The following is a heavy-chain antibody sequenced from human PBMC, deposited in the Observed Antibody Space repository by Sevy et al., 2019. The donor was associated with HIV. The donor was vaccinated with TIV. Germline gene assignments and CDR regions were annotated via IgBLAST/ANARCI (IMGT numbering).Heavy chain of an antibody. V-gene: IGHV3-9*01. CDR1: GFTFDDYA. D-gene: IGHD4-17*01. J-gene: IGHJ3*02. CDR2: ISWNSGSI. Sequence: GGSLRLSCAASGFTFDDYAMHWVRQAPGKGLEWVSGISWNSGSIGYAYSVKGRFTISRDNAKNSLYLQMNSLRAEDTALYYCAKDDYGEGAFDIWGQGTMVTVSS. CDR3: AKDDYGEGAFDI.